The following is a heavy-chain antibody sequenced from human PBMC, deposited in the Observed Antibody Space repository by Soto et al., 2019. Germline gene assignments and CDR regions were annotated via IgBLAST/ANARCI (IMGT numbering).Heavy chain of an antibody. Sequence: QVQLQQWGAGLLKPSETLSLTCAVYGGSFSGYYWSWIRQPPGKGLEWIGEINHSGSTNYNPSLNSRVTISVDTSRNQFSLRRSSVTAADTAVYYWARGWGSRWYGGFDYWGQGTLVTVSS. D-gene: IGHD6-13*01. CDR1: GGSFSGYY. CDR3: ARGWGSRWYGGFDY. CDR2: INHSGST. V-gene: IGHV4-34*01. J-gene: IGHJ4*02.